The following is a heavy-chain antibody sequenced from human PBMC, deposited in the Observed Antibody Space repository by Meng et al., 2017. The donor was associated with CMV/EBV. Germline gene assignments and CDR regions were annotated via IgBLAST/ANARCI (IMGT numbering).Heavy chain of an antibody. CDR1: GGSISSSSYY. CDR3: ASIVGAQDY. D-gene: IGHD1-26*01. Sequence: QPQLQAPGPGLVKPSDPLSLTSTVSGGSISSSSYYWGWIRQPPGKGLEWIGSIYYSGSTYYNPSLKSRVTISVDTSKNQFSLKLSSVTAADTAAYYCASIVGAQDYWGQGTLVTVSS. V-gene: IGHV4-39*07. J-gene: IGHJ4*02. CDR2: IYYSGST.